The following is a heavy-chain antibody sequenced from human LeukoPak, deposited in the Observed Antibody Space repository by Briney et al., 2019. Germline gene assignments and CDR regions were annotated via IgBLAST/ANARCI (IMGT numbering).Heavy chain of an antibody. J-gene: IGHJ5*02. D-gene: IGHD4-11*01. V-gene: IGHV1-8*01. CDR1: GYTFTSYD. CDR2: MNPNSGNT. CDR3: AREVPGLHRYNWFDP. Sequence: ASVKVSCKASGYTFTSYDINWVRQATGQGLEWMGWMNPNSGNTGYAQKFQGRVTMTRNTSISTAYMELSSLRSEDTAVYYCAREVPGLHRYNWFDPWGQGTLVTVSS.